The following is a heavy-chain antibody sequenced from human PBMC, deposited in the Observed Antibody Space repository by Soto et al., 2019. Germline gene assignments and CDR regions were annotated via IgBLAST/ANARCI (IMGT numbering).Heavy chain of an antibody. V-gene: IGHV1-46*01. CDR2: VNPSGGHT. CDR3: ARGGHVVVVTAALDY. CDR1: GDTFTDYY. Sequence: QVPLVQSGAEVKKPGASVKVSCKASGDTFTDYYIHWVRQAPGQGLEWMGTVNPSGGHTTYAQHFLGRLTMTRDTATSTLDRELTSLTSEDTAVYYCARGGHVVVVTAALDYWGQGTLVTVSS. D-gene: IGHD2-21*02. J-gene: IGHJ4*02.